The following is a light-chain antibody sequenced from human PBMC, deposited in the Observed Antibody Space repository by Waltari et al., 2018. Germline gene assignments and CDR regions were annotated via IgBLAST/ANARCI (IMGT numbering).Light chain of an antibody. CDR3: HQYYRTPWT. CDR1: QSVLYSSNNKNY. Sequence: DIVMTQSPDSLAVSLGERATINCKSSQSVLYSSNNKNYLAWYQQKPRQTPKLLIYWASTRESGVPDRFSGSGSGTDFTLTISSLQAEDVAVYYCHQYYRTPWTFGQGTKVEIK. J-gene: IGKJ1*01. CDR2: WAS. V-gene: IGKV4-1*01.